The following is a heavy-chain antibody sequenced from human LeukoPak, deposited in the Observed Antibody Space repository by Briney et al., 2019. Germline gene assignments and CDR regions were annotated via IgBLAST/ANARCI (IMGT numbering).Heavy chain of an antibody. D-gene: IGHD2-15*01. Sequence: PSQTLSLTCAVSGGSISSGGYSWSWIRQPPGKGLEWIGYIYNSGSTYYNPSLKSRVTISVDRSKNQFSLKLSSVTAADTAVYYCARSTDIVIDYWGQGTLVTVSS. CDR3: ARSTDIVIDY. J-gene: IGHJ4*02. V-gene: IGHV4-30-2*01. CDR2: IYNSGST. CDR1: GGSISSGGYS.